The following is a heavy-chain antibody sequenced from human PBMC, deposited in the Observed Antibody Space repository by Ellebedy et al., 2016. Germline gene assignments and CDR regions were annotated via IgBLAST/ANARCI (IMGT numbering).Heavy chain of an antibody. CDR2: ISYDGSNK. D-gene: IGHD2-2*01. CDR3: ARGVPAAMGYFQY. CDR1: GFTFSSYG. V-gene: IGHV3-30*03. Sequence: GGSLRLSCAASGFTFSSYGMRWVRQAPGKGLEWVAVISYDGSNKYYADSVKGRFTISRDNSKNTLYLQMNSLRDEDTAVYYCARGVPAAMGYFQYWGQGTLVTVSS. J-gene: IGHJ1*01.